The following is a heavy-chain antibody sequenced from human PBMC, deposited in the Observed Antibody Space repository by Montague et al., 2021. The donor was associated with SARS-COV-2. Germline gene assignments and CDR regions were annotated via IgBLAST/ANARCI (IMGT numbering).Heavy chain of an antibody. CDR3: ARNPGEYYGMDV. Sequence: SGSINYNPSLTTRITLSVDTSKHQLSLRLNSVTAADTAGYYCARNPGEYYGMDVWGQGNTFTVAS. V-gene: IGHV4-34*10. J-gene: IGHJ6*02. CDR2: SGSI. D-gene: IGHD3-16*01.